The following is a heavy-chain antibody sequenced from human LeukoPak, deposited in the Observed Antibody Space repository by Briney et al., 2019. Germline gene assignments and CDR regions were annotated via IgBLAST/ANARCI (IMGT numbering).Heavy chain of an antibody. Sequence: PGGSLRLSCAASGFAFSSYGMHWVRQAPGKGLEWVAFIRYDGSNKYYADSVKGRFTISRDNSKNTLYLQMNSLRAEDTAVYYCAKLGLWFGELFESMNYYYYYMGVWGKGTTVTISS. CDR1: GFAFSSYG. CDR2: IRYDGSNK. CDR3: AKLGLWFGELFESMNYYYYYMGV. V-gene: IGHV3-30*02. D-gene: IGHD3-10*01. J-gene: IGHJ6*03.